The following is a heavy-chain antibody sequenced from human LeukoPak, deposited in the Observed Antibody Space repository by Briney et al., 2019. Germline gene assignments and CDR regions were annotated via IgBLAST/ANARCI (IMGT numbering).Heavy chain of an antibody. CDR3: AKPHYSSRWYYFDY. CDR2: ISGSGGST. V-gene: IGHV3-23*01. CDR1: GFTFSSYA. D-gene: IGHD6-13*01. Sequence: GGSLRLSCAASGFTFSSYAMSWVRQAPGNGLEWVSAISGSGGSTYYADSVKGRFTISRDNSKNTLYLQMNSLRAEDTAVYYCAKPHYSSRWYYFDYWGQGTLVTVSS. J-gene: IGHJ4*02.